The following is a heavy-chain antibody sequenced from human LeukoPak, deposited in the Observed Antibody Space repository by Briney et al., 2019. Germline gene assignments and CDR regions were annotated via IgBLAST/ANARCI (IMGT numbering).Heavy chain of an antibody. D-gene: IGHD6-19*01. CDR1: GYRFTSYW. CDR2: IYPGDSDT. V-gene: IGHV5-51*01. Sequence: GESLQISFKGSGYRFTSYWIGWGRPMPGKGVGWMGIIYPGDSDTRYSPSFQGQVTISADKSISTAYLQWSSLKASDTAMYYCARQPTYSSGWSDYWGQGTLVTVSS. CDR3: ARQPTYSSGWSDY. J-gene: IGHJ4*02.